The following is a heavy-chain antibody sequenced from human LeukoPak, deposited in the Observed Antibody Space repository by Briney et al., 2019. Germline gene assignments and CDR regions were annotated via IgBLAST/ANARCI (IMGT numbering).Heavy chain of an antibody. V-gene: IGHV4-39*07. CDR3: ARDVRSSSSHYYYYYYMDV. Sequence: SETLSLTCTVSGGSISSSSYYWGWIRQPPGKGLEWIGSIYYSGSTYYNPSLKSRVTISVDTSKNQFSLKLSSVTAADTAVYYCARDVRSSSSHYYYYYYMDVWGKGTTVTVSS. J-gene: IGHJ6*03. D-gene: IGHD6-6*01. CDR2: IYYSGST. CDR1: GGSISSSSYY.